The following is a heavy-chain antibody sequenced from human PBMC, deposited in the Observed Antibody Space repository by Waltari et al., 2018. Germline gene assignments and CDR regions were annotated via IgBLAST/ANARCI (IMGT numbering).Heavy chain of an antibody. D-gene: IGHD3-22*01. CDR2: ISSSGSTI. V-gene: IGHV3-48*03. CDR1: GFTFSSYE. J-gene: IGHJ2*01. Sequence: EVQLVESGGGLVQPGGSLRLSCAASGFTFSSYEMNWVRQAPGKGLEWVSYISSSGSTIYYADSVKGRFTISRDNSKNTLYLQMNSLRAEDTAVYYCAKEYSSGYPYWYFDLWGRGTLVTVSS. CDR3: AKEYSSGYPYWYFDL.